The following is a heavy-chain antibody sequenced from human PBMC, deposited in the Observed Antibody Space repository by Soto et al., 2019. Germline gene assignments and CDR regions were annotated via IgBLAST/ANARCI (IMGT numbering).Heavy chain of an antibody. V-gene: IGHV4-4*02. CDR3: APEGSGSSFFDY. CDR1: GGSISSSNW. Sequence: QVQLQESGPGLVKPSGTLSLTCAVSGGSISSSNWWSWVRQSPGMRLEWIGETHHSESTNYNPSLKRRVTISVDKSKNQFSLRLSSVTAADTALYYCAPEGSGSSFFDYWGQGTLVTVSS. D-gene: IGHD3-10*01. J-gene: IGHJ4*02. CDR2: THHSEST.